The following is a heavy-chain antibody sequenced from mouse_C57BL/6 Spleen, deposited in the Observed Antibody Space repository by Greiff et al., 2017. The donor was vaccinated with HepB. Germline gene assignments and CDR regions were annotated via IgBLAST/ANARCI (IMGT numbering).Heavy chain of an antibody. V-gene: IGHV1-74*01. CDR2: IHPSDSDT. CDR1: GYTFTSYW. CDR3: AIPLYYYGSSYGAMDY. Sequence: QVQLQQPGAELVKPGASVKVSCKASGYTFTSYWMHWVKQRPGQGLEWIGSIHPSDSDTNYNQKFKGKATLTVDKSSSTAYMQLSSLTSEDSAVYYCAIPLYYYGSSYGAMDYWGQGTSVTVSS. D-gene: IGHD1-1*01. J-gene: IGHJ4*01.